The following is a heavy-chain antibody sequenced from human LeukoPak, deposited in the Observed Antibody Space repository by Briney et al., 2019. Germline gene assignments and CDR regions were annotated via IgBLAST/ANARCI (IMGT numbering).Heavy chain of an antibody. CDR3: ARDGGVGCSGGSCYVG. D-gene: IGHD2-15*01. Sequence: SQTLSLTCTVSGGSISSGSYYWSWIRQPAGKGLEWIGRIYTGGSTNYNPSLKSRDTISVDTSKNQFSLKLSSVTAADTAVYYCARDGGVGCSGGSCYVGWGQGTLVTVSS. CDR2: IYTGGST. V-gene: IGHV4-61*02. CDR1: GGSISSGSYY. J-gene: IGHJ4*02.